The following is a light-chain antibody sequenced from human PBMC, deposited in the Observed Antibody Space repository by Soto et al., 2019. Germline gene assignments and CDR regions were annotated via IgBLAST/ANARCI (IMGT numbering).Light chain of an antibody. V-gene: IGKV3-15*01. CDR1: QSISNN. CDR3: QQYNNWWT. Sequence: EIVMTQSPATLSVSPGERATLSCRASQSISNNLAWYHQRPGQAPRLLIFGASTRATGIPARFSGSGSGTEFTLTISSLQSEDFAVYYCQQYNNWWTFGQGTKVEIK. J-gene: IGKJ1*01. CDR2: GAS.